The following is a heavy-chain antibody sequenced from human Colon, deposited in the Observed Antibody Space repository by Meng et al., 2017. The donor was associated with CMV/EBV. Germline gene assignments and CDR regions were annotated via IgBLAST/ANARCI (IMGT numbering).Heavy chain of an antibody. J-gene: IGHJ4*02. Sequence: ASVKVSCKVSGYTLTELSIHWVRQAPGKGLEWMGGFNPEDGKRVYAQKFQGRISMTEDTSTDTAYMEPSSLTFEDTAVFYCSSERLGAAAIPLDHWGQGTLVTVSS. D-gene: IGHD6-13*01. CDR1: GYTLTELS. V-gene: IGHV1-24*01. CDR2: FNPEDGKR. CDR3: SSERLGAAAIPLDH.